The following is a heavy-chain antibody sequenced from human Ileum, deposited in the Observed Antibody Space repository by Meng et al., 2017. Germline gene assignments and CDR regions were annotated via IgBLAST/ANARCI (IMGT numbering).Heavy chain of an antibody. CDR3: ARNNGMLGVRDFDY. Sequence: QVQLVQYGGEEKKPGASVKVSCKASGYDFTHYAMNWVRQAPGKGLEWIGWISGYNRNIKVAQKFQGRVTLTIDTKTDTTDMELRSLTSDDTAVYYCARNNGMLGVRDFDYWGQGTLVTVSS. J-gene: IGHJ4*02. CDR2: ISGYNRNI. V-gene: IGHV1-18*01. D-gene: IGHD2-8*01. CDR1: GYDFTHYA.